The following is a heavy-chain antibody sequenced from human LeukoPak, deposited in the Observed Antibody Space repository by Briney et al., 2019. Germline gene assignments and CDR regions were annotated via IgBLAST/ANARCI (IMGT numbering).Heavy chain of an antibody. CDR2: IIPIFGTA. CDR3: ATLSGYSYGRIQYYYYYMDV. J-gene: IGHJ6*03. Sequence: SVKVSCKDSGGTFSSYAISWVRQAPGQGLEWMGGIIPIFGTANYAQKFQGRVTITADESTSTAYMELSNLRSEDTAVYYCATLSGYSYGRIQYYYYYMDVWGKGTTVTVSS. CDR1: GGTFSSYA. D-gene: IGHD5-18*01. V-gene: IGHV1-69*13.